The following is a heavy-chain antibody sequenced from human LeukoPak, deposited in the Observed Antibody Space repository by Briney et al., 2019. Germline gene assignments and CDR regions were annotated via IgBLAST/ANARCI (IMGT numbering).Heavy chain of an antibody. J-gene: IGHJ6*02. CDR1: GGTFSSYA. CDR3: ARSITMIVVVIPLDYYYGMDV. Sequence: SVKVSCKASGGTFSSYAISWVRQAPGQGLEWMGRIIPILGIANYAQKFQGRVTITADKSTSTAYMELSSLRSEDTAVYYCARSITMIVVVIPLDYYYGMDVWGQGTTVTVSS. CDR2: IIPILGIA. D-gene: IGHD3-22*01. V-gene: IGHV1-69*04.